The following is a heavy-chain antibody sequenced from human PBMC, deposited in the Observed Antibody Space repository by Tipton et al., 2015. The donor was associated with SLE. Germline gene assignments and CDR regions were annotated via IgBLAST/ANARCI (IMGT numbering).Heavy chain of an antibody. V-gene: IGHV4-34*10. CDR1: VGSFSGYY. J-gene: IGHJ6*02. CDR2: INHRGST. CDR3: ARDAYGMDV. D-gene: IGHD2-8*01. Sequence: TLSLTCAVLVGSFSGYYWNWIRQPPGKGLEWIGEINHRGSTNYNASLKSRIIMSVDMSKNQFSLKLSSVTAADTAVYYCARDAYGMDVWGQGTTVTVSS.